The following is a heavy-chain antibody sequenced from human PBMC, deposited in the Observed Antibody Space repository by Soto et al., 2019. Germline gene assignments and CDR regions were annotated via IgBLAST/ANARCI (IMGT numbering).Heavy chain of an antibody. CDR2: IWYDGSNK. J-gene: IGHJ5*02. CDR1: GFTFSSYG. Sequence: PGGSLRLSCAASGFTFSSYGMHWVRQAPGKGLEWVAVIWYDGSNKYYADSVKGRFTISRDNSKNTLYLQMNSLRAEDTAVYYCARGYCSGGSCYYPSRNWFDPWGQGTLVTVSS. CDR3: ARGYCSGGSCYYPSRNWFDP. V-gene: IGHV3-33*01. D-gene: IGHD2-15*01.